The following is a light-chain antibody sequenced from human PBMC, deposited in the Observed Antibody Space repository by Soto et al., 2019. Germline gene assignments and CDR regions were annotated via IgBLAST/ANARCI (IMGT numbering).Light chain of an antibody. J-gene: IGKJ2*01. Sequence: EIVMTQSPASLSVSPGDGATLSCRASQSVASNVAWYQQKPGQGPRLLIHGASTRAVGVPARFSGGGSGTDFTLTISSLQSEDSAVYYCQQYHNWPPQYTFGQGTKLQIK. V-gene: IGKV3-15*01. CDR1: QSVASN. CDR2: GAS. CDR3: QQYHNWPPQYT.